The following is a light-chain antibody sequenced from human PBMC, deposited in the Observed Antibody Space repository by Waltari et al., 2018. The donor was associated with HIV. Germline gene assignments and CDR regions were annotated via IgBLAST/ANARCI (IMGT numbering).Light chain of an antibody. CDR1: SSNIGSNY. CDR3: AAWGNSLSLL. CDR2: RNN. V-gene: IGLV1-47*01. J-gene: IGLJ2*01. Sequence: QSVLTQPPSASGTPGQRVTISCSGSSSNIGSNYVYWYQQLPGTAPKLLLYRNNQRPSGVPARFSGPKSGTSASLAISGLRSEDEADYYCAAWGNSLSLLFGGGTKLTVL.